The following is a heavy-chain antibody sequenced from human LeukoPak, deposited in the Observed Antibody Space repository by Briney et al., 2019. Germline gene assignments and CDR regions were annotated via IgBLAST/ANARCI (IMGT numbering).Heavy chain of an antibody. CDR2: INPNSGGT. V-gene: IGHV1-2*02. CDR3: ARDGGIVGAAYLDY. J-gene: IGHJ4*02. Sequence: ASVKVSCKASGYTFTGYFMHWVRQAPGQGLEWMGWINPNSGGTNYAQKFQGRVTMTRDTSISTAYMELSRLRSDDTAVYYCARDGGIVGAAYLDYWGQGTLVTVSS. D-gene: IGHD1-26*01. CDR1: GYTFTGYF.